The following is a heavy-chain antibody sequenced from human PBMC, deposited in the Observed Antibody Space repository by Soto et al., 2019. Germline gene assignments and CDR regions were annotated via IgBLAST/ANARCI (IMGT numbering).Heavy chain of an antibody. CDR3: ARGKVVTAMGLRDWYFDL. Sequence: QVQLVQSGAEVKKPGSSVKVSCKASGGTFSSYTISWVRQAPGQGLEWMGRIIPILGIANYAQKFQGRVTITAEKSPGTAYMGLRRLRSEDTAVYYCARGKVVTAMGLRDWYFDLWGRGTLVTVSS. CDR2: IIPILGIA. CDR1: GGTFSSYT. D-gene: IGHD2-21*02. J-gene: IGHJ2*01. V-gene: IGHV1-69*02.